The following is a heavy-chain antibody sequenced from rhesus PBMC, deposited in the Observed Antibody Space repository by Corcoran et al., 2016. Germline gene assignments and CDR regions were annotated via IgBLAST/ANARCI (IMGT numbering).Heavy chain of an antibody. Sequence: QVQLQESGPGVVKPSETLSLTCAVSGYSISSGYDWSWIRQPPGKGLEWIVYIYGSSGSTNYNPSLKNRVTISKDTSKNQFSLKLSSVTAADTAVYYCAREAGVFEFWGQGALVTVSS. CDR1: GYSISSGYD. CDR2: IYGSSGST. J-gene: IGHJ1*01. D-gene: IGHD3-34*01. V-gene: IGHV4-76*01. CDR3: AREAGVFEF.